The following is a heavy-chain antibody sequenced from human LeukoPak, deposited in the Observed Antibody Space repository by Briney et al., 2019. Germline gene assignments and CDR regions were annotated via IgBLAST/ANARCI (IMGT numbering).Heavy chain of an antibody. CDR1: GYTFIGYY. V-gene: IGHV1-2*02. J-gene: IGHJ4*02. D-gene: IGHD2-2*01. CDR3: ADLVYCSSSSCYEPFNQT. Sequence: ASVKVSCKASGYTFIGYYMHWVRQAPGQGLEWMGWINPNSGGTNFAQKFQGRVTMTRDTSISTAYMELSRLRYDDAAVYYCADLVYCSSSSCYEPFNQTWGQGTLVTVSP. CDR2: INPNSGGT.